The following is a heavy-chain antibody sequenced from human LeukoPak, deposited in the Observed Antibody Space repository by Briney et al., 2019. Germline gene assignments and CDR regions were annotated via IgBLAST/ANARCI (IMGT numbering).Heavy chain of an antibody. CDR3: ARVVGVVIPD. CDR1: GGSLSSYY. J-gene: IGHJ4*02. D-gene: IGHD3-3*01. V-gene: IGHV4-59*01. Sequence: SETLSLTCTVSGGSLSSYYWSWIRQPPGKGLEWIGYIYYSGSTNYNPSLKSRVTISVDTSKNQFSLKLSSVTAADTAVYYCARVVGVVIPDWGQGTLVTVSS. CDR2: IYYSGST.